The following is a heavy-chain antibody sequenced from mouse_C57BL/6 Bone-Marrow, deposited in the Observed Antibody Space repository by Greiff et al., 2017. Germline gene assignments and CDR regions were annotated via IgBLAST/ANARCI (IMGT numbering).Heavy chain of an antibody. CDR3: AREGGFYYYGLFDY. J-gene: IGHJ2*01. V-gene: IGHV1-54*01. CDR1: GYAFTNYL. CDR2: INPGSGGT. Sequence: VQLQQSGAELVRPGTSVQVSCKASGYAFTNYLLEWVKQRPGQGLEWIGVINPGSGGTNYKEKFKGKATLTADKASSTSYLQLSSLTSEASAVYFCAREGGFYYYGLFDYWGQGTTLTVSS. D-gene: IGHD1-1*01.